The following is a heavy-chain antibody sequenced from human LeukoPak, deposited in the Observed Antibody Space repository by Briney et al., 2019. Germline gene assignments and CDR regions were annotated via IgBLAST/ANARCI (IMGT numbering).Heavy chain of an antibody. Sequence: GGSLRLSCAASGFTFSDYYMSWIRQAPGKGLEWVSYISSSGSTIYYADSVKGRFTISRDNAKNSLYLQMNSLRAEDTAVYYCARVEVDCSSTSCYYYYGMDVWGQGTTVTVSS. CDR1: GFTFSDYY. J-gene: IGHJ6*02. D-gene: IGHD2-2*01. V-gene: IGHV3-11*01. CDR3: ARVEVDCSSTSCYYYYGMDV. CDR2: ISSSGSTI.